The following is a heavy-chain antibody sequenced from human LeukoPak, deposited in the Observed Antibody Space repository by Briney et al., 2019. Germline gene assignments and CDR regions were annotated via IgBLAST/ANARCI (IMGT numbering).Heavy chain of an antibody. D-gene: IGHD2-15*01. CDR1: GGSISTYY. J-gene: IGHJ4*02. CDR2: IYASGST. CDR3: ARDTDDCSGGSCFGY. V-gene: IGHV4-4*07. Sequence: PSETLSLTCTVSGGSISTYYWSWLRQPAGKGLEWIGRIYASGSTNYNPSLKSRVTISVDTSKNQFSLKLSSVTAADTAVYYCARDTDDCSGGSCFGYWGQGTLVTVSS.